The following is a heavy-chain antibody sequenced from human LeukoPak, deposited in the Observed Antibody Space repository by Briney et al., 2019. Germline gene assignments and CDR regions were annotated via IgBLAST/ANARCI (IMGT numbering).Heavy chain of an antibody. CDR1: GGTFSSYA. Sequence: SVEVSCKASGGTFSSYAISWVRQAPGQGLEWMGGIIPIFGTANYAQKFQGRVTITADESTSTDYMELSSLRSEDTAVYYCARGGYSGYGDFDYWGQGTLVTVSS. J-gene: IGHJ4*02. CDR2: IIPIFGTA. D-gene: IGHD5-12*01. CDR3: ARGGYSGYGDFDY. V-gene: IGHV1-69*13.